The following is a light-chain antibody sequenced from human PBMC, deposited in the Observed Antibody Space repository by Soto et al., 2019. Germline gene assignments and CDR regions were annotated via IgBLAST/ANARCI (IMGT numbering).Light chain of an antibody. Sequence: QSVLTQPPSASGSPGQSVTISCTGTSSDVGGYNYVSWYQQHPGKAPKLMIYEVSKRPSGVPDRFSGSKPGNTASLTVSGLQAEDEAHYYCSSYAGSNILFGTGTKLTVL. J-gene: IGLJ1*01. CDR3: SSYAGSNIL. CDR2: EVS. CDR1: SSDVGGYNY. V-gene: IGLV2-8*01.